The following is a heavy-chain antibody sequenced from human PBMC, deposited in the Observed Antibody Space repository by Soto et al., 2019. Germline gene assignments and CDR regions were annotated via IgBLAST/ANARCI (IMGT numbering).Heavy chain of an antibody. CDR3: ARIWDYYYYMDV. D-gene: IGHD3-16*01. J-gene: IGHJ6*03. V-gene: IGHV3-66*01. Sequence: EVERVESGGGLVQPGGSLRLSCAASGFTVSSNYMSWVRQAPGKGLEWVSVIYSGGSTYYADSVKGRFTISRDNSKNTLYLQMNSLRAEDTAVYYCARIWDYYYYMDVWGKGTTVTVSS. CDR1: GFTVSSNY. CDR2: IYSGGST.